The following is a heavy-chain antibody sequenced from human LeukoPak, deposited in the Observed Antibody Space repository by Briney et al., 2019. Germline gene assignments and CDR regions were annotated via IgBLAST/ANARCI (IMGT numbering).Heavy chain of an antibody. Sequence: PSETLSLTCTVSGGSINTANYYWGWLRQPPGKGLEWIGSIYYSETTYDNPSLKSRVTISIETSKNQFSLRLSSVTASDTAVYYCARQRADYYYYYVDVWGEGTAVAVS. V-gene: IGHV4-39*01. CDR2: IYYSETT. J-gene: IGHJ6*03. CDR1: GGSINTANYY. CDR3: ARQRADYYYYYVDV.